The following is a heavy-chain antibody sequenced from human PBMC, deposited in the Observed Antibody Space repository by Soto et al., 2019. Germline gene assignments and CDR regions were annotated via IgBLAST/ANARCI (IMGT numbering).Heavy chain of an antibody. V-gene: IGHV3-30*04. CDR3: ARSRSGAVADSFDF. D-gene: IGHD3-10*01. Sequence: QVQVVESGGGMVEPGRFLRLSCAASGFSFSRYAIHWVRQAPGKGLEWVAVISKDGSHKYYLESVKGRFTISRDNSKNILSLHMNSLTNEDTAVYYCARSRSGAVADSFDFWGQGTLVTVSS. J-gene: IGHJ4*02. CDR1: GFSFSRYA. CDR2: ISKDGSHK.